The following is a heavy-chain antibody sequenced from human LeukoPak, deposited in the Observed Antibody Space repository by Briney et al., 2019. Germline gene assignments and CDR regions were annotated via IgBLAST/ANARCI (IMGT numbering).Heavy chain of an antibody. CDR1: GLTFSSYW. V-gene: IGHV3-48*04. J-gene: IGHJ4*02. CDR3: ARGDEYQLLYFDY. Sequence: GGSLRLSCAASGLTFSSYWMSWVRQAPGKGLEWVSYISSSGSTIYYADSVKGRFTISRDNAKNSLYLQMNSLRAEDTAVYYCARGDEYQLLYFDYWGQGTLVTVSS. D-gene: IGHD2-2*01. CDR2: ISSSGSTI.